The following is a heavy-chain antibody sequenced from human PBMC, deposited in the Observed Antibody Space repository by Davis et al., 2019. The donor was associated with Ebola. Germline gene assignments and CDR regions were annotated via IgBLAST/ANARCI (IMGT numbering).Heavy chain of an antibody. V-gene: IGHV3-7*01. CDR2: INQDGSEK. Sequence: GESLKISCAASGFTFSNYWMSWVRQAPGKGLEWVANINQDGSEKNYVDSVKGRFTISRDNAKNSLYLQMNSLRAEDTAVYYCARDKGYYDSSGSQRIDYWGQGTLVTVSS. CDR3: ARDKGYYDSSGSQRIDY. D-gene: IGHD3-22*01. J-gene: IGHJ4*02. CDR1: GFTFSNYW.